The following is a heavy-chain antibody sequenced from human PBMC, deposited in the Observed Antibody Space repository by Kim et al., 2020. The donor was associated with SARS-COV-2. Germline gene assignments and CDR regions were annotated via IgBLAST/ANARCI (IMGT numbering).Heavy chain of an antibody. CDR3: APEDGVFGESSGYWFDP. CDR1: GGSISSSSYY. D-gene: IGHD3-10*02. J-gene: IGHJ5*02. CDR2: IYYSGST. Sequence: SETLSLTCTVSGGSISSSSYYWGWIRQPPGKGLEWIGSIYYSGSTYYNPSLKSRVTISVDTSKNQFSLKLSSVTAADTAVYYCAPEDGVFGESSGYWFDPWGQGTLVTVSS. V-gene: IGHV4-39*01.